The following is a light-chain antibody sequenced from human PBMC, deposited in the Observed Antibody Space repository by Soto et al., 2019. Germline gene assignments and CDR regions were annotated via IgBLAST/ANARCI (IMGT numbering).Light chain of an antibody. CDR1: SSNIGRNS. Sequence: QSVLTQPPSASGTPGQRVTISCSGGSSNIGRNSVSWYQQVPGTAPKLIIFNNNERPSGIPGRFSGSKSGASASLAIVGLQSEDVADYFCASWDDNLNGPLLFGGGTKVTVL. V-gene: IGLV1-44*01. J-gene: IGLJ2*01. CDR2: NNN. CDR3: ASWDDNLNGPLL.